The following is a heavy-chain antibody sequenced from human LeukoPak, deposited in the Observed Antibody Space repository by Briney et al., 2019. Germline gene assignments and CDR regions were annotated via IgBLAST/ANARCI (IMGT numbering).Heavy chain of an antibody. V-gene: IGHV4-34*01. D-gene: IGHD1-26*01. CDR1: GGSISSYY. CDR3: ARPASGSYYRGYFDY. CDR2: INHSGST. J-gene: IGHJ4*02. Sequence: SETLSLTCTVSGGSISSYYWSWIRQPPGKGLEWIGEINHSGSTNYNPSLKSRVTISVDTSKNQFSLKLSSVTAADTAVYYCARPASGSYYRGYFDYWGQGTLVTVSS.